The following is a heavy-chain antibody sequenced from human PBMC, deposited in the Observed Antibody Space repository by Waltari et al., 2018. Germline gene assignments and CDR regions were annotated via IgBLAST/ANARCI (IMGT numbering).Heavy chain of an antibody. CDR3: AKDRDGSSLTLYYFDH. CDR1: GFTFSSYA. D-gene: IGHD1-26*01. J-gene: IGHJ4*02. V-gene: IGHV3-23*04. CDR2: ISGSGDTT. Sequence: EVQLVESGGGLVQPGGSLRLSCAASGFTFSSYAMSWVRQAPGKGLEWVSAISGSGDTTDYADSVKGRFTISRDNSKNTFYLQMNSLRVDDTAVYYCAKDRDGSSLTLYYFDHWSQGALVTVSS.